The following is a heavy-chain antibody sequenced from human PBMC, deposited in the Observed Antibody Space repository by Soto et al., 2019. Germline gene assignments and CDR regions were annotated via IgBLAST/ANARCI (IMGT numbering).Heavy chain of an antibody. D-gene: IGHD6-13*01. Sequence: SETLSLTCAVYGASFSGYYWSWIRQPPGKGLEWIGEINHSGSTNYNPSLKSRVTISVDTSKNQFSLKLSSVTAADTAVYYCARGPRNLRGQQLVRWGNYYYGMDVWGQGTTVT. V-gene: IGHV4-34*01. CDR3: ARGPRNLRGQQLVRWGNYYYGMDV. CDR2: INHSGST. J-gene: IGHJ6*02. CDR1: GASFSGYY.